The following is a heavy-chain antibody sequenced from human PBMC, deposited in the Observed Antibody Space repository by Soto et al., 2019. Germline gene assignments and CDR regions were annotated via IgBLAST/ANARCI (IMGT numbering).Heavy chain of an antibody. J-gene: IGHJ4*02. Sequence: GGSLRLSCAASGFTFSNYGMHWVRQAPGKGLEWVAVISYDGSTYYADSVKGRFTISRDNSKNTLYLQMNSLRAEDAAVYYCAKDLVGSNADYFEYWGQGTLVTVSS. CDR3: AKDLVGSNADYFEY. D-gene: IGHD2-15*01. CDR2: ISYDGST. CDR1: GFTFSNYG. V-gene: IGHV3-30*18.